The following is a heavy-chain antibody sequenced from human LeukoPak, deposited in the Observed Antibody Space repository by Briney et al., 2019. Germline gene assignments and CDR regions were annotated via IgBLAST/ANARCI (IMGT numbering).Heavy chain of an antibody. Sequence: PGGSLRLSCAPSGFTFRSHAMTWVRQAPGKGLEWVSGISNGGGSTYYADSVKGRFTISRDNSKNTLYLQMNSLRAEDTAVYYCARSRRRGWTGGGYFDYWGQGTLVTVSS. CDR3: ARSRRRGWTGGGYFDY. CDR1: GFTFRSHA. D-gene: IGHD1-14*01. CDR2: ISNGGGST. V-gene: IGHV3-23*01. J-gene: IGHJ4*02.